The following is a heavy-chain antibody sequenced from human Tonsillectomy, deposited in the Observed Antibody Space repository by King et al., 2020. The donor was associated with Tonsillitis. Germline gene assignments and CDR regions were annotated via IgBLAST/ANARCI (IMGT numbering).Heavy chain of an antibody. CDR3: ARDHSYSSFDY. V-gene: IGHV3-7*04. CDR1: EFTFSSSW. D-gene: IGHD6-19*01. J-gene: IGHJ4*02. CDR2: IKPYGSEK. Sequence: VQLVESGGGLVQPGGSLKLSCAASEFTFSSSWMTWVRQAPGKGLQGVATIKPYGSEKYYAASVKGRFTGSRDNAKNSLELQMNGLRSEDTTLYYCARDHSYSSFDYWRQGTLVTVSS.